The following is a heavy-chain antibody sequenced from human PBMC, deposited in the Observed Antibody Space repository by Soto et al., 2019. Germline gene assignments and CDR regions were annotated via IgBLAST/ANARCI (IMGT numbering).Heavy chain of an antibody. V-gene: IGHV3-64*01. CDR3: ARRARPDFYYMDV. CDR1: GFTLSGYA. Sequence: EVQLAESGGGLAQPGGSLRLSCAAXGFTLSGYAMDWVRQAPGKGLEYVSGISSNGVGTYYANSVQGRFTISRDNSKNTVYLQMGSLRPEDMAVYYCARRARPDFYYMDVWGKGTTVTVSS. J-gene: IGHJ6*03. D-gene: IGHD6-6*01. CDR2: ISSNGVGT.